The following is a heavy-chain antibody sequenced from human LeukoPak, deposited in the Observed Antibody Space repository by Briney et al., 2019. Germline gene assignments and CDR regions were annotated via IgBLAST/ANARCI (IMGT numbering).Heavy chain of an antibody. CDR1: GFTFSSYA. J-gene: IGHJ4*02. Sequence: GGSLRLSCAASGFTFSSYAMHWVRQAPGKGLEWVAVISYDGSNKYYADSAKGRFTISRDNSKNTLYLQMNSLRAEDTAVYYCARDLVPLVPAAILSDYWGQGTLVTVSS. CDR2: ISYDGSNK. CDR3: ARDLVPLVPAAILSDY. D-gene: IGHD2-2*02. V-gene: IGHV3-30-3*01.